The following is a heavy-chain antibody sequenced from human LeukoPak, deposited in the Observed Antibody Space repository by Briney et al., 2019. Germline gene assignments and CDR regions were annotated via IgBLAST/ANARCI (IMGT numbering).Heavy chain of an antibody. CDR2: ISAYNGNA. CDR1: GGTFSSYA. D-gene: IGHD2-8*01. V-gene: IGHV1-18*01. J-gene: IGHJ4*02. CDR3: AREAANGVYFDY. Sequence: ASVKVSCKASGGTFSSYAISWVRQAPGQGLEWMGWISAYNGNANYAQNLQGRVTMTTDTSTSTAYMEVRSLTSEDTAVYYCAREAANGVYFDYWGQGTLVTVSS.